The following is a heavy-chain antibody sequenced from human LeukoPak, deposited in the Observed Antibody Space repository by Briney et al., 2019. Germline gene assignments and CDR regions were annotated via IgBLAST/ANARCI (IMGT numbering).Heavy chain of an antibody. Sequence: GESLKISCKGSGYSFTSYWIGWVRQMPGKGLEWMGVIYPGDSDTRYSPSFQGQVTISADKSISTAYLQWSSLKASDTAMYYCARLSEARDTAMVPHYYYYYMDVWGKGTTVTVSS. D-gene: IGHD5-18*01. J-gene: IGHJ6*03. CDR3: ARLSEARDTAMVPHYYYYYMDV. CDR2: IYPGDSDT. V-gene: IGHV5-51*01. CDR1: GYSFTSYW.